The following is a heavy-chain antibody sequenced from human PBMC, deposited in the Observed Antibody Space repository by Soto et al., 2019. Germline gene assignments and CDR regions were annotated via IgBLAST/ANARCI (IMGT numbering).Heavy chain of an antibody. CDR3: ARDLVDTAPEWFEP. CDR2: IYTSGST. D-gene: IGHD5-18*01. J-gene: IGHJ5*02. Sequence: PSETLSLTCTVSGGSISSYYWSWIRQPAGKGLEWIGRIYTSGSTNYNPSLKSRVTMSVDTSKNQFSLKLSSVTAADTAVYYCARDLVDTAPEWFEPWGQATLVTVSS. V-gene: IGHV4-4*07. CDR1: GGSISSYY.